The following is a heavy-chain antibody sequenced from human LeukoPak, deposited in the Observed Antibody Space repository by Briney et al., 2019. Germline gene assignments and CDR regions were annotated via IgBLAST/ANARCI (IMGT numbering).Heavy chain of an antibody. D-gene: IGHD2-15*01. V-gene: IGHV3-23*01. Sequence: QSGGSLRLSCAASGLTFSSYAMSWVRRAPGKGLEWVSSVIGNGENTYYANSVKGRFTISRDNSKNTLCLQMNSLRAEDTAVHYCARSELLLTAFDIWGQGTLVAVSS. CDR2: VIGNGENT. CDR3: ARSELLLTAFDI. J-gene: IGHJ3*02. CDR1: GLTFSSYA.